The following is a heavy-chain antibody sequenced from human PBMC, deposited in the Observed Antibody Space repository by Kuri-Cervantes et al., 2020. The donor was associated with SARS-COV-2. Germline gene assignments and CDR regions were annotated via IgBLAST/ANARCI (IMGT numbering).Heavy chain of an antibody. D-gene: IGHD3-9*01. CDR3: ASMALRYFDLYYYYYGMDV. V-gene: IGHV1-8*02. CDR1: GYTFTTYA. J-gene: IGHJ6*02. CDR2: MNPNSGNT. Sequence: ASVKVSCKASGYTFTTYAINWVRQATGQGLEWMGWMNPNSGNTGYAQKFQGRVTMTRNTSISTAYMELSSLRSEDTAVYHCASMALRYFDLYYYYYGMDVWGQGTTVTVSS.